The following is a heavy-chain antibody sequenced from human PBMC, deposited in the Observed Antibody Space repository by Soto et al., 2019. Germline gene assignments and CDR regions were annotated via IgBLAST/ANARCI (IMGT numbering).Heavy chain of an antibody. J-gene: IGHJ4*02. V-gene: IGHV3-48*03. CDR1: GFTFSSCE. CDR3: ARVYCSTTTCHVQAFDS. CDR2: ISSGGDSS. Sequence: GGSLRLSCAASGFTFSSCEMNWVRQAPGKTLEWVSYISSGGDSSYYADSVKGRFTISRDNAKNSLSLQMNSLRVEDTAVYYCARVYCSTTTCHVQAFDSWGQGTLVTVSS. D-gene: IGHD2-2*01.